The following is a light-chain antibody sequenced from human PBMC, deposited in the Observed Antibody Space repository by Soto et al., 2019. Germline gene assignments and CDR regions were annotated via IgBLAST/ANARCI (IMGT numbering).Light chain of an antibody. CDR2: GAS. V-gene: IGKV3-20*01. J-gene: IGKJ1*01. CDR3: QQYGSSPRT. CDR1: QSVSSSY. Sequence: EIVLTQSPGTLSLSPGERATLSCRASQSVSSSYLAWCQQKPGQAPRLLIYGASSRATGIPDRFSGSGSGTDFTLTISRLEPEDFAVYYCQQYGSSPRTLGQGTKVDI.